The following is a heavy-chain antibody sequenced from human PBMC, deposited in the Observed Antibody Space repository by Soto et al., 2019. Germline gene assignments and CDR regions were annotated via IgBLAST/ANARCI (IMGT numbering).Heavy chain of an antibody. CDR3: SIDVIGHVRYETIGYYFEH. CDR2: IDPSGGVT. D-gene: IGHD3-10*02. Sequence: QVQLIQLGAEVKKPGASVKVSCRASGYTFTKFHIHWVRQAPGQGLEWMGMIDPSGGVTRDAQRFQGRITMTRDTSTRSVYMELRGLSSEDMAVYYCSIDVIGHVRYETIGYYFEHGGPGTLVTVSS. V-gene: IGHV1-46*03. CDR1: GYTFTKFH. J-gene: IGHJ4*02.